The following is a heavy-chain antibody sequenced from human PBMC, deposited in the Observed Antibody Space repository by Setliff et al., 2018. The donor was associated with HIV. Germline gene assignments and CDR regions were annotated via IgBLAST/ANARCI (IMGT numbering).Heavy chain of an antibody. D-gene: IGHD6-19*01. CDR3: TLTPRLALYYMDV. V-gene: IGHV3-72*01. Sequence: GGSLRLSCAASGFTFSGYCMDWVRQAPGKGPEWIARSRNKANSYSTEYAASVKGRFSMSRDDSKGIAYLQMNSLKTEDTAVYYCTLTPRLALYYMDVWGKGTTVTVSS. CDR1: GFTFSGYC. CDR2: SRNKANSYST. J-gene: IGHJ6*03.